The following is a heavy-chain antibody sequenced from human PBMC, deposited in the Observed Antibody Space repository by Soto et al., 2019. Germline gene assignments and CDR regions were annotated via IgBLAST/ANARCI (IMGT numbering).Heavy chain of an antibody. CDR2: ISANGQGI. Sequence: EVQLLESGGGLVQPGGSLRLSCAASGFTFSTYALSWVRQAPGKGLEWVSAISANGQGIYYADSVRGRFTISRDNSKNTIFLHMDSLRAEDTAVYYCAKDRNYPRDQFHYWGQGTLDTVSS. V-gene: IGHV3-23*01. CDR1: GFTFSTYA. D-gene: IGHD1-7*01. CDR3: AKDRNYPRDQFHY. J-gene: IGHJ4*02.